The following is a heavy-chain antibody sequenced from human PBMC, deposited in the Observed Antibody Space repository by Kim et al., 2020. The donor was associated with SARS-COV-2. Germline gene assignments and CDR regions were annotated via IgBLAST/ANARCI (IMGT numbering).Heavy chain of an antibody. CDR3: AKDTRNSPGGWFDP. D-gene: IGHD1-7*01. V-gene: IGHV3-9*01. CDR2: ISWNSGSI. Sequence: GGSLRLSCAASGFTFDDYAMHWVRQAPGKGLEWVSGISWNSGSIGYADSVKGRFTISRDNAKNSLYLQMNSLRAEDTALYYCAKDTRNSPGGWFDPWGQGTLVTVSS. CDR1: GFTFDDYA. J-gene: IGHJ5*02.